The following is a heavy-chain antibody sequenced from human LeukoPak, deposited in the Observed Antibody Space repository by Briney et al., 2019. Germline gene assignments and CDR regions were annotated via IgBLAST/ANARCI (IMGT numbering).Heavy chain of an antibody. J-gene: IGHJ6*02. CDR3: ARDSGATAYYYYGMDV. CDR2: IIPILGIA. D-gene: IGHD1-26*01. Sequence: SVKVSCKASGGTFSIYAISWVRQAPGQGLEWMGRIIPILGIANYAQKFQGRVTITADKSTSTAYMELSSLRSEDTAVYYCARDSGATAYYYYGMDVWGQGTTVTVSS. CDR1: GGTFSIYA. V-gene: IGHV1-69*04.